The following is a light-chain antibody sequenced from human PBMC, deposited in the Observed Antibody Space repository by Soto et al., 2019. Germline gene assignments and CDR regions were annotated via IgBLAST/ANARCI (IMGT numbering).Light chain of an antibody. V-gene: IGKV3-11*01. Sequence: EILVTQSPATLALSPGERATLYCMASQSVSSYLAWYQQKPGQAPRLLIYDESSRATGITARFSGSRSGTDFPLTISRLEPEDFAVYYWQQRSNWLFGGGTKVEI. CDR1: QSVSSY. CDR2: DES. CDR3: QQRSNWL. J-gene: IGKJ4*01.